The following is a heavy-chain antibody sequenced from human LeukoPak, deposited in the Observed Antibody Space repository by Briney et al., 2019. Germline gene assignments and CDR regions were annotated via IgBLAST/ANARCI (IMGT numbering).Heavy chain of an antibody. CDR3: ARDRDYYDSSGISH. Sequence: SETLSLTCTVSGGSISSGDYYWSWIRQPPGEGLEWMGYIYYSGSTYYNPSLKSRVTISVDTSKNQFSLKLSSVTAADTAVYYCARDRDYYDSSGISHWGQGTLVTVSS. CDR2: IYYSGST. CDR1: GGSISSGDYY. D-gene: IGHD3-22*01. J-gene: IGHJ4*02. V-gene: IGHV4-30-4*01.